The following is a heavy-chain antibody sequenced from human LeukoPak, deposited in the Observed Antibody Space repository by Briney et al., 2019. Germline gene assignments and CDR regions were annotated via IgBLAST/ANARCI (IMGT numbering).Heavy chain of an antibody. D-gene: IGHD1-26*01. Sequence: SETLSLTCTVSGGSISSSNYYWGWIREPPGKGLEWIGSIYYSGSTYYNPSLKSRVTISVDTSKNQFSLKLSSVTAADTAVYYCARHGLAIVVTTNPMFDYWGQGTLVTVSS. J-gene: IGHJ4*02. CDR1: GGSISSSNYY. V-gene: IGHV4-39*01. CDR3: ARHGLAIVVTTNPMFDY. CDR2: IYYSGST.